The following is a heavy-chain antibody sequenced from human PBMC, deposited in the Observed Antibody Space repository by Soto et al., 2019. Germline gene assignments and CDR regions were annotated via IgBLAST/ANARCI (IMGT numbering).Heavy chain of an antibody. V-gene: IGHV3-7*01. CDR1: GFTFSSYS. D-gene: IGHD6-19*01. J-gene: IGHJ4*02. Sequence: EVQLVESGGGLVQPGGSLRLSCTASGFTFSSYSMSWVRQAPGKGLEWVANIQQDAGEKYYVDSVKRRVTISRDNAKSSLFLQINTLRDEHTAVYYCANAQSSTSGCLDYSGQGALVTVSS. CDR3: ANAQSSTSGCLDY. CDR2: IQQDAGEK.